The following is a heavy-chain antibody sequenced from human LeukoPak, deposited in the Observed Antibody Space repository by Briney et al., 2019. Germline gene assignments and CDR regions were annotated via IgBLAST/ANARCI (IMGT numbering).Heavy chain of an antibody. CDR2: INPGDSDT. J-gene: IGHJ4*02. V-gene: IGHV5-51*01. CDR1: GFIFTNTW. CDR3: ARHGDGQELPY. D-gene: IGHD2-21*01. Sequence: GESLKISCKGSGFIFTNTWIGWVRQMPGKGLEWMGIINPGDSDTRYSPSLQGQVTFSVDKSISTAFLQWSSLKASDTAMYYCARHGDGQELPYWGQGTLVTVSS.